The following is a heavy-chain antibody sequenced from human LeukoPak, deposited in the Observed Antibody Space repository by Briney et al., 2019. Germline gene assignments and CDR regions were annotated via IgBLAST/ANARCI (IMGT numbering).Heavy chain of an antibody. CDR1: GFLVNTNY. Sequence: GGSLRLSCAASGFLVNTNYMTWVRQAPGRGLEWVSFIYADGNTYYADSVKGRFTISRDISKNAVYLQMNSLRAEDTAVYYCARDSYGDANFDSWGQGTLVTVSS. CDR2: IYADGNT. CDR3: ARDSYGDANFDS. J-gene: IGHJ4*02. D-gene: IGHD4-17*01. V-gene: IGHV3-53*01.